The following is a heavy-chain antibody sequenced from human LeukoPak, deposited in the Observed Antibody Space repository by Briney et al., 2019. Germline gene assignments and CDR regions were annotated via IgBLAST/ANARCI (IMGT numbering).Heavy chain of an antibody. D-gene: IGHD3-22*01. J-gene: IGHJ4*02. CDR2: IYYSGST. V-gene: IGHV4-59*01. CDR3: ARARGSSGYYLH. CDR1: GGSISSYY. Sequence: SETLSLTCTVSGGSISSYYWSWIRQPLGKGLEWIGYIYYSGSTNYNPSLKSRVTISVDTSKNQFSLKLSSVTAADTAVYYCARARGSSGYYLHWGQGTLVTVSS.